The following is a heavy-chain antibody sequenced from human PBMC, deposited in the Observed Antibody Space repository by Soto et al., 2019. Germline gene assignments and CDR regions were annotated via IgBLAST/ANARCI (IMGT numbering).Heavy chain of an antibody. D-gene: IGHD1-26*01. V-gene: IGHV3-48*03. CDR3: AKDRAPRSGSYPSDP. CDR2: ISSSGSTI. Sequence: GGSLRLSCAASGFTLSSYEMNWVRQAPGKGLEWVSYISSSGSTIYYADSVKGRFTISRDNSKNTLYLHMNSLRAEDTAIYHCAKDRAPRSGSYPSDPWGQGTLVTVSS. CDR1: GFTLSSYE. J-gene: IGHJ5*02.